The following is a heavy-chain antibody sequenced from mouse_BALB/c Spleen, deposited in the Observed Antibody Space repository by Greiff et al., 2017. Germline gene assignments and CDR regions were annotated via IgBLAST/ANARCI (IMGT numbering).Heavy chain of an antibody. V-gene: IGHV5-6-5*01. CDR2: ISSGGST. D-gene: IGHD1-1*01. J-gene: IGHJ3*01. CDR1: GFTFSSYA. Sequence: EVHLVESGGGLVKPGGSLKLSCAASGFTFSSYAMSWVRQTPEKRLEWVASISSGGSTYYPDSVKGRFTISRDNARNILYLQMSSLRSEDTAMYYCARAGYYYGSSGFAYWGQGTLVTVSA. CDR3: ARAGYYYGSSGFAY.